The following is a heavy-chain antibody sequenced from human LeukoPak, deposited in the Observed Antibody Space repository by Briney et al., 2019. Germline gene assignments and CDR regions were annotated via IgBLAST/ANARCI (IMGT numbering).Heavy chain of an antibody. V-gene: IGHV3-23*01. CDR2: ISVSGGSI. D-gene: IGHD3-22*01. J-gene: IGHJ4*02. CDR1: GFTFSNYA. Sequence: GGSLRLSCAASGFTFSNYALHWVRQAPGKGLEWVSGISVSGGSIYYADSVTGRFTISRDNSKDTLYLQMNSLRVEDTALYYCAKEHSVLTMMRGLDSWGQGALVTVSS. CDR3: AKEHSVLTMMRGLDS.